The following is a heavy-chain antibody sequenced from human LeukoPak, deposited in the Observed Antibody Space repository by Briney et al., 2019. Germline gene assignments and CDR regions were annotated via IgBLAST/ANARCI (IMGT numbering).Heavy chain of an antibody. CDR1: GFTFSSYW. V-gene: IGHV3-49*04. CDR3: TRDGIVGALRCY. Sequence: PGGSLRLSCAVSGFTFSSYWMSWVRQAPGKGLEWVGFIRSKAYGGTTEYAASVKGRFTISRDDSKSIAYLQMNSLKTEDTAVYYCTRDGIVGALRCYWGQGTLVTVSS. CDR2: IRSKAYGGTT. D-gene: IGHD1-26*01. J-gene: IGHJ4*02.